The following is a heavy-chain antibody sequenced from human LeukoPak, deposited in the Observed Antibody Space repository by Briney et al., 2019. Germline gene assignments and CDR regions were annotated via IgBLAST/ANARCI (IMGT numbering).Heavy chain of an antibody. CDR3: ARDRIVGASDAFDI. CDR1: GFIFSIYN. J-gene: IGHJ3*02. V-gene: IGHV3-21*01. D-gene: IGHD1-26*01. Sequence: GGSLRLSCAASGFIFSIYNMNWVRQAPGKGLEWVSSITSSSSYIYYADSVKGRFTISRDDAKNLLYLQMNSLRAEDTAVYYCARDRIVGASDAFDIWGQGTMVTVSS. CDR2: ITSSSSYI.